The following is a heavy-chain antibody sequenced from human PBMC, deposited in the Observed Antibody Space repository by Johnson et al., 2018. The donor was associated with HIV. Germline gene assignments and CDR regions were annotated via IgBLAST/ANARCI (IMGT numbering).Heavy chain of an antibody. CDR1: GFTFDNYW. CDR2: IKQDGSEK. CDR3: ATDIVVVLAVTGTGAAFDI. D-gene: IGHD2-15*01. J-gene: IGHJ3*02. V-gene: IGHV3-7*02. Sequence: VQLVESGGGLVQPGGSLRLSCAASGFTFDNYWMSWVRQAPGKGLEWVANIKQDGSEKYYVDSVKGRFTISRDNAKNSLYLQMNSLRAEDTAVYYCATDIVVVLAVTGTGAAFDIWGQGTMVTVSS.